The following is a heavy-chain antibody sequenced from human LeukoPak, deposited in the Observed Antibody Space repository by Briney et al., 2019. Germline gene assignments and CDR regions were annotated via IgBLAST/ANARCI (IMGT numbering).Heavy chain of an antibody. Sequence: KPSETLSLTCTVSGGSVSSGSYYWSWIRQPPGKGLDWIGCIYYSGSTDYNPSLKSRVTISVDTSKNQFSLNLSSVTAADTAVYYCARDPLTALGMDVWGKGTTVTVSS. CDR3: ARDPLTALGMDV. J-gene: IGHJ6*04. CDR1: GGSVSSGSYY. D-gene: IGHD4/OR15-4a*01. V-gene: IGHV4-61*01. CDR2: IYYSGST.